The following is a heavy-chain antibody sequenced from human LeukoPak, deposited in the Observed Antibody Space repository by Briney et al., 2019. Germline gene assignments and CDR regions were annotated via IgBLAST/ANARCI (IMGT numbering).Heavy chain of an antibody. CDR3: VKDEDWGFGS. CDR2: VRYDGTNK. D-gene: IGHD7-27*01. J-gene: IGHJ4*02. Sequence: GGSLRLSCAASGFAASGFTFSTFGMHWVRQAPGEGLEWVAFVRYDGTNKYYADSVKGRFTILRDDSKNTLYLQMNSLRAEDTATYYSVKDEDWGFGSWGQGTPVTVSS. CDR1: GFTFSTFG. V-gene: IGHV3-30*02.